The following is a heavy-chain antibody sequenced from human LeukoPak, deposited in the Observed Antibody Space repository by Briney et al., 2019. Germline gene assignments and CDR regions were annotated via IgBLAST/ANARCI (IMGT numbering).Heavy chain of an antibody. V-gene: IGHV1-2*02. CDR2: INPNSGGT. J-gene: IGHJ4*02. D-gene: IGHD2-8*01. CDR1: GYTFTDFY. CDR3: ARVAVLMLYGSSFYCFDY. Sequence: ASVKVSCKASGYTFTDFYIHWVRQAPGQGLEWMGWINPNSGGTNYAQKFQGRVTMTRDTSISTAYIELSRLRSDDTAVYYCARVAVLMLYGSSFYCFDYWGQGALVTVSS.